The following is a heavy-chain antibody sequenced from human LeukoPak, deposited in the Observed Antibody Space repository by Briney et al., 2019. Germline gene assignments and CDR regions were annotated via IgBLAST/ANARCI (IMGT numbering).Heavy chain of an antibody. V-gene: IGHV3-7*01. Sequence: GGSLRLSCAASGFTFSTYWMSWVRQAPGKGLEWVADIKEGGSQKHYVDSVKGRFTISRDNAKSSLYLQMNNLRAEDTAVCYCARSPLRRSDSWGQGTLVIVSS. J-gene: IGHJ4*02. CDR3: ARSPLRRSDS. CDR1: GFTFSTYW. CDR2: IKEGGSQK. D-gene: IGHD1-14*01.